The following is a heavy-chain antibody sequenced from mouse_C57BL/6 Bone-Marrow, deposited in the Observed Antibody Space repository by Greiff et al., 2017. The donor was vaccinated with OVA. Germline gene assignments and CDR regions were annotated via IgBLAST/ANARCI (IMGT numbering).Heavy chain of an antibody. V-gene: IGHV10-3*01. CDR1: GFTFNTYA. CDR3: VSIYYDYPDYFDY. D-gene: IGHD2-4*01. Sequence: EVQLVESGGGLVQPKGSLKLSCAASGFTFNTYAMHWVRQAPGKGLDWVARIRSTSRNYATYYADSVKDRFTISRDDSQSMLYLQMNNLKTEDTAMYYCVSIYYDYPDYFDYWGQGTTLTVSS. J-gene: IGHJ2*01. CDR2: IRSTSRNYAT.